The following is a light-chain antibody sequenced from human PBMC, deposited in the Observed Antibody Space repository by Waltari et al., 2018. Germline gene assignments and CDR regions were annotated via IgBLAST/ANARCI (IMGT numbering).Light chain of an antibody. CDR3: SSYTDTNTLHVV. CDR1: SSDIGDFNY. CDR2: GVT. Sequence: SALTQPASVSGSPGQSITISCTGTSSDIGDFNYISWYQQHPGEGPKLILYGVTKRPSGVSNRFSGSKSGNTASLTISGLQADDEAEYFCSSYTDTNTLHVVFGGGTKLSVL. V-gene: IGLV2-14*03. J-gene: IGLJ2*01.